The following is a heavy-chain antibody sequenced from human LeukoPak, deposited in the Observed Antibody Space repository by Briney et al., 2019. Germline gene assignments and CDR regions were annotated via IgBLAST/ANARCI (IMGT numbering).Heavy chain of an antibody. D-gene: IGHD6-13*01. Sequence: SETLSLTCAVSGYSISGGCYWGWIRQPPGKGLEWIGRIHTSGSTDYNPSLKSRLTMSLDTPNNQFSLKLTSVTAADAAVYYCARWTSSSWYFDSWGQGTLVTVSS. CDR2: IHTSGST. V-gene: IGHV4-38-2*01. CDR3: ARWTSSSWYFDS. CDR1: GYSISGGCY. J-gene: IGHJ4*02.